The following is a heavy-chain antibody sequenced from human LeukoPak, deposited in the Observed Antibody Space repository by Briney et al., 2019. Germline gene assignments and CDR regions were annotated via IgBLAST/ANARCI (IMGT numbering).Heavy chain of an antibody. D-gene: IGHD6-13*01. Sequence: GGSLRLSCAASEFTFSTYWMTWVRQAPGEGLVWVANINPNGNEKYYVDSVKGRFTISGDNARNSLSLQMNSLRAEDTAVYYCARVIPTAGPDYWGQGTLVTVSS. CDR1: EFTFSTYW. J-gene: IGHJ4*02. CDR3: ARVIPTAGPDY. CDR2: INPNGNEK. V-gene: IGHV3-7*05.